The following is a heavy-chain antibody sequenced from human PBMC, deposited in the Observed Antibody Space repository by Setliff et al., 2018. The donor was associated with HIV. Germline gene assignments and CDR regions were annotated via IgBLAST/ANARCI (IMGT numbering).Heavy chain of an antibody. Sequence: GASVKVSCKASGYTFTIHAMHWVRQAPGQGREWMGWVNPGNGDTKYVQKLRGRVTVTRDTSASTVYMELSSLTSDDTSVYYCVRDRSPFPSAYYELYDAFDIWGQGTMVTVSS. J-gene: IGHJ3*02. CDR3: VRDRSPFPSAYYELYDAFDI. CDR1: GYTFTIHA. D-gene: IGHD3-22*01. V-gene: IGHV1-3*01. CDR2: VNPGNGDT.